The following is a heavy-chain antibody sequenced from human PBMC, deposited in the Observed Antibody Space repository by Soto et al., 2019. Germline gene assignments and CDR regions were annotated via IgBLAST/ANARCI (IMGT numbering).Heavy chain of an antibody. CDR2: IYYRAMP. CDR1: GGSITRVDYY. CDR3: ARGSELLFSYFDH. D-gene: IGHD1-7*01. J-gene: IGHJ4*02. V-gene: IGHV4-30-4*01. Sequence: SETLSLTCNVSGGSITRVDYYWIWLRQPPGKGLEWIGYIYYRAMPYYNPSLKSRVTISVDTSKNQFSLSMTSVTAADTAVYYCARGSELLFSYFDHWGPGTTVTVSP.